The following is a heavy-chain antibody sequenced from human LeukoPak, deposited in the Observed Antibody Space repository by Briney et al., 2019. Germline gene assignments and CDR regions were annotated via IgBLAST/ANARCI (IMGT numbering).Heavy chain of an antibody. D-gene: IGHD6-6*01. J-gene: IGHJ4*02. CDR1: GGSFSGHY. V-gene: IGHV4-34*01. CDR3: ARGHYSSSPHFDY. CDR2: INHSGST. Sequence: SETLSLTCAVYGGSFSGHYWSWIRQPPGKGLEWIGEINHSGSTNYNPSLKSRVTISVDTSKNQFSLKLSSVTAADTAVYYCARGHYSSSPHFDYWGQGTLVTVSS.